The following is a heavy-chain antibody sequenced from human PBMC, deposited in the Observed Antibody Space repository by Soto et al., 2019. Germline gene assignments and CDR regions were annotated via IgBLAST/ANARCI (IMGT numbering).Heavy chain of an antibody. J-gene: IGHJ5*02. CDR2: INPKSGGT. V-gene: IGHV1-2*02. D-gene: IGHD1-26*01. CDR1: GDTFTANY. Sequence: ASVKVSCKASGDTFTANYIHWVRQAPGQGFEWMGWINPKSGGTNYPQKFQGRVTMTRDTSLSTVYMTLTRLTAADTAVYYCARDMHAGFTHYFDPWGQGTLVTVSS. CDR3: ARDMHAGFTHYFDP.